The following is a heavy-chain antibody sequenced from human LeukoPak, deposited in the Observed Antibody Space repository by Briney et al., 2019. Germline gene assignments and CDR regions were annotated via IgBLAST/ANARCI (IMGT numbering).Heavy chain of an antibody. CDR3: AKDMYSSGSYYGMDV. CDR2: ISGSGGST. J-gene: IGHJ6*02. V-gene: IGHV3-23*01. D-gene: IGHD6-19*01. CDR1: GFTFSSYA. Sequence: GGSLRLSCAASGFTFSSYAMSWVRQAPGKGLEWVSAISGSGGSTYYADSVKGRFTISRDNSMNTLYLQMNSPRAEDTAVYYCAKDMYSSGSYYGMDVWGQGTTVTVSS.